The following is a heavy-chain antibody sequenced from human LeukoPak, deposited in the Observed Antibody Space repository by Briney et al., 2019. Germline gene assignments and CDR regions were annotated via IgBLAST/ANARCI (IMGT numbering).Heavy chain of an antibody. CDR3: ARFNDNDDAFDI. CDR2: IKEDGSEK. J-gene: IGHJ3*02. D-gene: IGHD1-1*01. V-gene: IGHV3-7*01. Sequence: GGSLRHSCAASGFTFSSYWMSWVRQAPGKGLEWVANIKEDGSEKYYVDSVKGRFTISRDNAKNSLYLQMNSLRAEDTAVYYCARFNDNDDAFDIWGQGTKVTVSS. CDR1: GFTFSSYW.